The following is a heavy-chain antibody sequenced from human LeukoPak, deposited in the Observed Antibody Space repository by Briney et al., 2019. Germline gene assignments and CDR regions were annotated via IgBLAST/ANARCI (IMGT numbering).Heavy chain of an antibody. CDR2: IIPIFGTT. CDR1: GGTFNSYA. D-gene: IGHD3-16*01. V-gene: IGHV1-69*06. J-gene: IGHJ4*02. CDR3: ARARPWGIPRPGEFGY. Sequence: SVKVSCKASGGTFNSYAISWVRQAPGQGLEWMGGIIPIFGTTNYAWKFRGRVTLTADKSTRTAYMELSSLRSEDTAVYYCARARPWGIPRPGEFGYWGQGTLVTVSS.